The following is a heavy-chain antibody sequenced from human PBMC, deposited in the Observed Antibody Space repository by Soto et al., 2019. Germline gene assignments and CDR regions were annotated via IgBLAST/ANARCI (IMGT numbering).Heavy chain of an antibody. D-gene: IGHD3-22*01. CDR1: GFTFSSYS. CDR2: ISSSSSTI. CDR3: ARDPSHLGYYDSSGTGDY. V-gene: IGHV3-48*02. J-gene: IGHJ4*02. Sequence: QPGGSLRLSCAASGFTFSSYSMNWVRQAPGKGLEWVSYISSSSSTIYYADTVKGRFTITRDNAKNSLNLQMNSLRDEDTAVYYCARDPSHLGYYDSSGTGDYWGQGTLVTVSS.